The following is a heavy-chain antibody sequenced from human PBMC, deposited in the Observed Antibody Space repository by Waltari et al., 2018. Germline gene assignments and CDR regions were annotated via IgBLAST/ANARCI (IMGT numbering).Heavy chain of an antibody. V-gene: IGHV4-39*07. D-gene: IGHD3-3*01. CDR3: ARDRLPNYDFWSGYYRNWFDP. Sequence: QLQLQESGPGLVKPSETLSLTCTVSGGSISSSSYYWGWIRQPPGKGLEWIGSIYYSGSTYYNPSLKSRVTISVDTSKNQFSLKLSSVTAADTAVYYCARDRLPNYDFWSGYYRNWFDPWGQGTLVTVSS. J-gene: IGHJ5*02. CDR1: GGSISSSSYY. CDR2: IYYSGST.